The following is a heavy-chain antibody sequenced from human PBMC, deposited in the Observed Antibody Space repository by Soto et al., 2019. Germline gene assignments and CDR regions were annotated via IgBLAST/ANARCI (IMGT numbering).Heavy chain of an antibody. V-gene: IGHV1-2*02. J-gene: IGHJ6*02. CDR1: GYSFTGHH. D-gene: IGHD3-22*01. Sequence: ASVKVSCKSSGYSFTGHHLHWVRQAPGQGPEWMGWIFPMSGDTRAAHKFQDRATMTSDTSIGSAYLELTRLTSDDTAVYFWAREGMLHFEARDYYHSVYGLDVWGQGTTVTVSS. CDR3: AREGMLHFEARDYYHSVYGLDV. CDR2: IFPMSGDT.